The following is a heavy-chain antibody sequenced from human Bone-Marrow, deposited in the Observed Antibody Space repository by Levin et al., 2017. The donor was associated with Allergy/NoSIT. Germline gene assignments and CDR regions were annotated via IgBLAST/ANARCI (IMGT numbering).Heavy chain of an antibody. D-gene: IGHD2-2*01. V-gene: IGHV1-69*06. CDR2: IIPMFGSP. Sequence: ASVKVSCKASGGTFNSYAISWVRQAPGQGLEWMGGIIPMFGSPIYAQNFQGRVTITADKSTMTTYMELSGLTSGDTAMYYCARDDLQSDIIVVPAAFWGQGTLVTVSS. CDR3: ARDDLQSDIIVVPAAF. J-gene: IGHJ4*02. CDR1: GGTFNSYA.